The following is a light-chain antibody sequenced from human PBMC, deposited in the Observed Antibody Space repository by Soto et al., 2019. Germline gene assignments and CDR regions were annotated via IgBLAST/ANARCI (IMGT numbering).Light chain of an antibody. J-gene: IGLJ1*01. V-gene: IGLV1-40*01. CDR2: GNI. CDR1: SSNIGAGYD. CDR3: QSYDSRLSGYV. Sequence: QSVLTQPSSVSGAPGQRVTISCTGSSSNIGAGYDVHWYQQLPGTAPKLLIYGNINRPSGVPDRFSGSKSGTSASLAITGLQAADEADYYCQSYDSRLSGYVFGTGTRSPS.